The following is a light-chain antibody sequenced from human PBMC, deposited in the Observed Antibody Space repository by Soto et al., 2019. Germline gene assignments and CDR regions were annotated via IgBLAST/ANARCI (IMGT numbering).Light chain of an antibody. CDR3: MQALQTPIT. J-gene: IGKJ3*01. CDR1: QSLLHSNGYNY. CDR2: LGS. V-gene: IGKV2-28*01. Sequence: DIVMTQSPLSLPVTPGEPASISCRSSQSLLHSNGYNYLDWYLQKPGQSPQLLIYLGSNRASGVPDRFSGSRSGTDFTLKISRVEAEDVGAYYCMQALQTPITFGPGTKVDIK.